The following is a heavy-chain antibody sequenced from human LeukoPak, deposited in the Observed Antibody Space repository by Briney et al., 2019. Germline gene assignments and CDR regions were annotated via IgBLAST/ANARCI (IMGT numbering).Heavy chain of an antibody. CDR1: GFTFSSYE. J-gene: IGHJ6*02. V-gene: IGHV3-48*03. CDR2: ISSSGSTI. Sequence: GRSLRLSCAASGFTFSSYEMNWVRQAPGKGLEWVSYISSSGSTIYYADSVKGRFTISRDNAKNSLYLQMNSLRAEDTAVYYCARPYYYGMDVWGQGTTVTVSS. CDR3: ARPYYYGMDV.